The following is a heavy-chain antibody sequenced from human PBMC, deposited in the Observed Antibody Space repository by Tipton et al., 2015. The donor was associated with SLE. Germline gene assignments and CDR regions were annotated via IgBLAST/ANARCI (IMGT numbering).Heavy chain of an antibody. V-gene: IGHV3-13*01. CDR3: ASLDPLTGSFDY. D-gene: IGHD1-20*01. Sequence: SLRLSCAASGFTFSSYDMHWVRQATGKGLEWVSAIGTAGDTYYPGSVKGRFTIYRENAKNSLYLQMNSLRAGDTAVYYCASLDPLTGSFDYWGQGTLVTVSS. J-gene: IGHJ4*02. CDR1: GFTFSSYD. CDR2: IGTAGDT.